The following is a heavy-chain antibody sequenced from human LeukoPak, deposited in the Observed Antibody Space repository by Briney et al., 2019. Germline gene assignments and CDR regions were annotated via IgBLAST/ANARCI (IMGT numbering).Heavy chain of an antibody. J-gene: IGHJ2*01. Sequence: GGSLRLSCAASGFTFSDYYMSWIRQAPGKGLEWVSYISSSGSTIYYADSVKGRFTISRDNSKNTLYLQVNSLRAEDTAVYYCATSYYESSGYLDWHFDLWGRGTLVTVSS. CDR1: GFTFSDYY. CDR2: ISSSGSTI. D-gene: IGHD3-22*01. V-gene: IGHV3-11*01. CDR3: ATSYYESSGYLDWHFDL.